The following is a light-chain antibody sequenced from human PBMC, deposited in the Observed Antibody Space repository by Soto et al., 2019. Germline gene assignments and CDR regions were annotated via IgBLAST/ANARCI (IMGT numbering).Light chain of an antibody. CDR1: QTVGNY. V-gene: IGKV3-11*01. Sequence: EIVLTQSPATLSLSPGERATLSCRASQTVGNYLAWYQQKPGQVPRLLIYNASNRATGVPVRFSCSGSGTEFTLTISSLEPEDFAVYYCQQRGNWPLPWTFGQGAKVEI. CDR2: NAS. CDR3: QQRGNWPLPWT. J-gene: IGKJ1*01.